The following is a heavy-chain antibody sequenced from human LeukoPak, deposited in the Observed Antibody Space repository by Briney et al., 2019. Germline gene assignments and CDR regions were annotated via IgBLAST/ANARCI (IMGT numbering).Heavy chain of an antibody. Sequence: GSSVKVSCKASGGTFSSYAISWVRQAPGQGLEWMGGIIPIFGTANYAQKFQGRVTITTDESTSTAYMELSSLRSEDTAVYYCARVSCSGGSCYSEFARNWFDPWGQGTLITVSS. CDR1: GGTFSSYA. V-gene: IGHV1-69*05. CDR2: IIPIFGTA. J-gene: IGHJ5*02. D-gene: IGHD2-15*01. CDR3: ARVSCSGGSCYSEFARNWFDP.